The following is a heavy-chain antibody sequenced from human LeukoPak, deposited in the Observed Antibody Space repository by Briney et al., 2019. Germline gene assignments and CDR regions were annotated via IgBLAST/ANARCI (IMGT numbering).Heavy chain of an antibody. CDR1: RFTFSSYA. CDR3: ANTPSYYYGMDV. CDR2: ISGSGGST. J-gene: IGHJ6*02. Sequence: GGSLRLSCAASRFTFSSYAMSWVRQAPGKGLEWVSAISGSGGSTYYADSVKGRFTISRDNSKNTLYLQMNSLRAEDTAVYYCANTPSYYYGMDVWGQGTTVTVSS. V-gene: IGHV3-23*01.